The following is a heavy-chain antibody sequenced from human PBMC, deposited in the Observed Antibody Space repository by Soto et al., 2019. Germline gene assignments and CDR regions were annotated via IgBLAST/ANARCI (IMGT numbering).Heavy chain of an antibody. CDR2: ISGSGGST. Sequence: GGSLRLSCAASGVTFISYAMSWVRQAPGKGLEWVSAISGSGGSTHYADSVKGRFTISRDNSKNILYLQMNSLRAEDTAVYYCAKKAVVTPAAYYFDYWGQGTLVTVSS. D-gene: IGHD2-21*02. V-gene: IGHV3-23*01. CDR1: GVTFISYA. J-gene: IGHJ4*02. CDR3: AKKAVVTPAAYYFDY.